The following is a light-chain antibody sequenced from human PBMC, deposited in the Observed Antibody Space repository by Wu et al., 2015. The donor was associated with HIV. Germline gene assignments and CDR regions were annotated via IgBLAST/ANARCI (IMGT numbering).Light chain of an antibody. J-gene: IGKJ1*01. Sequence: EIVLTQSPGTLSLSPGEGGTLSCRASQSASSNYLAWYQHIPGQAPRLLIHGASTRATGIPDRFSGSGSGTDFTLTISRLEPEDFAVYYCHQYGSSPGTFGQGTKVEIK. CDR2: GAS. CDR3: HQYGSSPGT. CDR1: QSASSNY. V-gene: IGKV3-20*01.